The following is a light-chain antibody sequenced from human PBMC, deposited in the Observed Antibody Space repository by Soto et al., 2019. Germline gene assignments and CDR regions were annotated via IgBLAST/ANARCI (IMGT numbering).Light chain of an antibody. V-gene: IGLV2-11*01. CDR1: SSDVGAYNC. CDR2: DVT. J-gene: IGLJ1*01. CDR3: CSYAGSQTLV. Sequence: SVLTQPASLSGSPGQSITISCTGTSSDVGAYNCVSWYQQHPGKAPILMIYDVTKRPSGVPDRFSASKSGNTASLSISGLQAEDEADYYCCSYAGSQTLVFGTGTKVTVL.